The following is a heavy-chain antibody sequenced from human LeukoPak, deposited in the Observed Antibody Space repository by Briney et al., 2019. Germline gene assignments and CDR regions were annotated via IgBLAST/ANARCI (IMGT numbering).Heavy chain of an antibody. CDR2: ISRDGGST. Sequence: GGSLRLSCAASGFTFDDYAMHWVRQAPGKGLEWVSLISRDGGSTYYADSVKGRFTISRDNSKNSLYLQMNSLRAEDTALYYCAKDRSLTPRDFWSGYYWFDPWCQGTLVTVSS. J-gene: IGHJ5*02. V-gene: IGHV3-43D*04. CDR3: AKDRSLTPRDFWSGYYWFDP. D-gene: IGHD3-3*01. CDR1: GFTFDDYA.